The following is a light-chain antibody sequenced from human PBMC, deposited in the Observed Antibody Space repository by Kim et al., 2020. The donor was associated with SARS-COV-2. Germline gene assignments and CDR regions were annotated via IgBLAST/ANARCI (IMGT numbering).Light chain of an antibody. CDR3: SSYTSSSTLYV. CDR2: DVS. Sequence: SITIYCTGTSSDVGGYNYVSWYQQHPGKAPKLMIYDVSKRPSGVSNRFSGSKSGNTASLTISGLQAEDEADYYCSSYTSSSTLYVFGTGTKVTVL. V-gene: IGLV2-14*04. J-gene: IGLJ1*01. CDR1: SSDVGGYNY.